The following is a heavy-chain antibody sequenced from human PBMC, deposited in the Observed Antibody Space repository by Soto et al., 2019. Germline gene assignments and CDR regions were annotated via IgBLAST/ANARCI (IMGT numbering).Heavy chain of an antibody. CDR2: ISSSSSYI. Sequence: XGKGLEWVSSISSSSSYIYYADSVKGRFTISRDNAKNSLYLQMNSLRAEDTAVYYCAREDCSSTSCYAGYFQHWGQGTLVTVSS. D-gene: IGHD2-2*01. V-gene: IGHV3-21*01. J-gene: IGHJ1*01. CDR3: AREDCSSTSCYAGYFQH.